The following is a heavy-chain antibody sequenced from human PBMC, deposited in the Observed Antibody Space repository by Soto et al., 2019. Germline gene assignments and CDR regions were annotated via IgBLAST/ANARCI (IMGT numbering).Heavy chain of an antibody. Sequence: SVKVSCKASGFTFTSSAMQWVRQARGQRLEWIGWIVVGSGNTNYAQKLQERVTITRDMSTSTAYMELSSLRSEDTAVYYCAAAANLGSSGYSHQDCYYYGMDAWGQGTTLTVSS. J-gene: IGHJ6*02. CDR1: GFTFTSSA. D-gene: IGHD3-22*01. V-gene: IGHV1-58*02. CDR2: IVVGSGNT. CDR3: AAAANLGSSGYSHQDCYYYGMDA.